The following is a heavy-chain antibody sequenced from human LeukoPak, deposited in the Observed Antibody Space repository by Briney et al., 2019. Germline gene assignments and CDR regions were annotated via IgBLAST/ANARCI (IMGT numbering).Heavy chain of an antibody. D-gene: IGHD3-9*01. V-gene: IGHV1-69*13. J-gene: IGHJ4*02. CDR2: IIPIFGTA. CDR3: ARSSYYDILTGYYGGNFVY. Sequence: ASVKVSCKASGGTFSSYAISWVRQAPGQGLEWMGGIIPIFGTANYAQKFQGRVTITADESTSTAYMELSSLRSEDTAVYYCARSSYYDILTGYYGGNFVYWGQGTLVTVSS. CDR1: GGTFSSYA.